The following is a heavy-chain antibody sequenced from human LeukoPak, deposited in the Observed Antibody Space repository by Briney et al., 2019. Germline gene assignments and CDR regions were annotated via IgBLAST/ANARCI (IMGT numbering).Heavy chain of an antibody. CDR2: IYHSGST. V-gene: IGHV4-30-2*01. CDR3: ARASVNYYDSSGYYPGAFDI. J-gene: IGHJ3*02. D-gene: IGHD3-22*01. CDR1: GGSISSGGYY. Sequence: SQTLSLTCTVSGGSISSGGYYWSWIRQPPGKGLEWIGYIYHSGSTYYNPSLKSRVTISVDRSKNQFSLKLSSVTAADTAVYYCARASVNYYDSSGYYPGAFDIWGQGTMVTVSS.